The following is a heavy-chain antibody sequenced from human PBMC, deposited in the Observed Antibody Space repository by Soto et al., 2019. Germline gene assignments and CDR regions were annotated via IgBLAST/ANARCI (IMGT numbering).Heavy chain of an antibody. CDR1: GDSISGSPYF. V-gene: IGHV4-39*01. CDR2: IFYDGYT. CDR3: ARLQAAVPHY. Sequence: QLQLQESGPGLVMPSETLSLTCTVSGDSISGSPYFWGWIRQPPGKRLEWIGSIFYDGYTLYTPSLXXRVTISVDTSKNQFSLKLASVAAADTATYFCARLQAAVPHYWGQGTLVTVSS. J-gene: IGHJ4*02. D-gene: IGHD6-13*01.